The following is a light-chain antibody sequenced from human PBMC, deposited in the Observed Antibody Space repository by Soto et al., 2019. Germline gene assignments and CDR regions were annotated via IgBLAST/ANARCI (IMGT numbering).Light chain of an antibody. CDR2: GAS. Sequence: EMVLTQSQGTLSFSLGERATLSCTASLSVSSARLAWYQQRPGQAPRLLIDGASNRATGISARFSGSGSRTDFTLTISRLEPEDFAVYYCQQYDSTLFFGGGTKVEIK. J-gene: IGKJ4*01. V-gene: IGKV3-20*01. CDR3: QQYDSTLF. CDR1: LSVSSAR.